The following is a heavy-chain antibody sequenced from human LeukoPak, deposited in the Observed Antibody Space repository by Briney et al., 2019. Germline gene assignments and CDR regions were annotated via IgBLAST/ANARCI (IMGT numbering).Heavy chain of an antibody. Sequence: GGSLRLSCTASGFTLGDYAMSCVRPAPGEGREGGGFIRSKAYGGTKEYAASVKGRFTISREDSNSVAYVQMNSLKTEDTAVYYCTARRGGSRLDYWGQGTLVTVSS. CDR3: TARRGGSRLDY. CDR2: IRSKAYGGTK. CDR1: GFTLGDYA. D-gene: IGHD1-26*01. J-gene: IGHJ4*02. V-gene: IGHV3-49*04.